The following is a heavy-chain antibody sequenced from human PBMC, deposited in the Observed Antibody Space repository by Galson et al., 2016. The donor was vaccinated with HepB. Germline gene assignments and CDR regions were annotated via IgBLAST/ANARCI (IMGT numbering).Heavy chain of an antibody. CDR2: IYYSGNT. CDR1: GTSMKTYY. J-gene: IGHJ4*02. D-gene: IGHD3-9*01. CDR3: ASGVLYYDVLTGYYSPGFDY. Sequence: SETLSLTCTVSGTSMKTYYWNWIRQPPGKGLEWIGFIYYSGNTNYNPSLQSRVTMSLDKSKNQFSLTLTSVTAADAAIYYCASGVLYYDVLTGYYSPGFDYWGQGTPVPVSS. V-gene: IGHV4-59*01.